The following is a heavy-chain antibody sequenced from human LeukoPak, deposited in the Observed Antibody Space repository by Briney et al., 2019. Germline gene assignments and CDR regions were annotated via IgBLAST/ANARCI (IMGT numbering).Heavy chain of an antibody. J-gene: IGHJ4*02. CDR3: ARSARRIPLRY. Sequence: SETLSLTCTVSGGSISSYYWSWIRQPPGKGLEWIGYIYYSGSTNYNPSLKSRVTISVDTSKNQFSLKLSSVTAADTAVYYCARSARRIPLRYWGQGTLVTVSS. CDR2: IYYSGST. V-gene: IGHV4-59*12. D-gene: IGHD2-15*01. CDR1: GGSISSYY.